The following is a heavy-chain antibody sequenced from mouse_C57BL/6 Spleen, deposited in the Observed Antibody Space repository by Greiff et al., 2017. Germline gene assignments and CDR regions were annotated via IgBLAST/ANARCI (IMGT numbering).Heavy chain of an antibody. V-gene: IGHV1-55*01. CDR1: GYTFTSYW. Sequence: QVQLQQPGAELVKPGASVKMSCKASGYTFTSYWITWVKQRPGQGLEWIGDIYPGSGSTNYNEKFKSKATLTVDTSSSTAYMQLSSLTSEDSAVXYCARDYYGSSYVNYWGQGTTLTVSS. J-gene: IGHJ2*01. CDR3: ARDYYGSSYVNY. D-gene: IGHD1-1*01. CDR2: IYPGSGST.